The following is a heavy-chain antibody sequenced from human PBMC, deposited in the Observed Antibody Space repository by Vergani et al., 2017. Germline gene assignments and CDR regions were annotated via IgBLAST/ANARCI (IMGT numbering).Heavy chain of an antibody. V-gene: IGHV4-39*01. J-gene: IGHJ5*02. Sequence: QLQLQESGPGLVKPSETLSLTCTVSGGSISSSSYYWGWIRQPPGKGLEWIGSFCYSGTTYYNPSLKSRVTLSVDTSKNQFSLKLSSVTAADPAVYYCASDYSGSGGYPFDPWGQGTLVTVSS. CDR1: GGSISSSSYY. CDR2: FCYSGTT. CDR3: ASDYSGSGGYPFDP. D-gene: IGHD3-10*01.